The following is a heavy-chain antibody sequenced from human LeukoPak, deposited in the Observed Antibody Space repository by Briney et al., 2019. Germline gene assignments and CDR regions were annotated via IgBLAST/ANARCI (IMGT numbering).Heavy chain of an antibody. Sequence: ASVKVSCKASGYTFTGYYMHWVRQAPGQGLEWIGWINPNSGGTNYAQKFQGRVTMTRDTSISTAYMELSRLRSDDTAVYYCARMFRFCSSTSCLPYFDYWRQATLVTVSS. V-gene: IGHV1-2*02. CDR2: INPNSGGT. CDR3: ARMFRFCSSTSCLPYFDY. D-gene: IGHD2-2*01. J-gene: IGHJ4*02. CDR1: GYTFTGYY.